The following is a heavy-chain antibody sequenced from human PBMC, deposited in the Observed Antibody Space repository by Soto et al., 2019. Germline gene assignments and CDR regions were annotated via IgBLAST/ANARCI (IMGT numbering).Heavy chain of an antibody. CDR1: GFTFSSYG. CDR2: ISATGAGT. CDR3: AKDRRAGGNYGFYSDF. J-gene: IGHJ4*02. V-gene: IGHV3-23*01. D-gene: IGHD1-7*01. Sequence: EVQLLESGGGLVQPGGSLRLSCAASGFTFSSYGMTWVRQAPGKGLEWVSFISATGAGTYYADSVKGRFTISRDNSKTTLYPQMTRLRADDTAVYYCAKDRRAGGNYGFYSDFWGQGALVIVSS.